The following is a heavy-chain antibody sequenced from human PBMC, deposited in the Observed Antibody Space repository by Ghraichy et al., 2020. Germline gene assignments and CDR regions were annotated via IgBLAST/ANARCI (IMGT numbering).Heavy chain of an antibody. Sequence: GVSLRLSCAASGFTFDDYAMHWVRQAPGKGLEWVSGISWNSGSIGYADSVKGRFTISRDNAKNSLYLQMNSLRAEDTALYYCAKDKTLGYSSGWWDYWGQGTLVTVSS. CDR2: ISWNSGSI. D-gene: IGHD6-19*01. CDR3: AKDKTLGYSSGWWDY. V-gene: IGHV3-9*01. CDR1: GFTFDDYA. J-gene: IGHJ4*02.